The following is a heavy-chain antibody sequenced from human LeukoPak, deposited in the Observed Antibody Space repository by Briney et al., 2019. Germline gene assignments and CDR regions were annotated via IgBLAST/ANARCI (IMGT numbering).Heavy chain of an antibody. CDR1: GGSISSYY. V-gene: IGHV4-4*07. CDR3: ARRAGGEEAELVGAFDI. CDR2: IYTSGST. D-gene: IGHD2-8*02. Sequence: SETLSLTCTVSGGSISSYYWSWIRQPAGKGLEWIGRIYTSGSTNYNPSLKSRVTMSVDTSKNQFSLKLSSVTAADTAVYYCARRAGGEEAELVGAFDIWGQGTMVTVSS. J-gene: IGHJ3*02.